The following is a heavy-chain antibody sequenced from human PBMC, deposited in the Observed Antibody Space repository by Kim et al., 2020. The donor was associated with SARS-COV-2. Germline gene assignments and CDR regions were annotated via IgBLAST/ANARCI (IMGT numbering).Heavy chain of an antibody. V-gene: IGHV1-8*01. D-gene: IGHD6-13*01. Sequence: ASVKVSCKASGYTFTSYDINWVRQATGQGLEWMGWMNPNSGNTGYAQKFQGRVTMTRNTSISTAYMELSSLRSEDTAVYYCARILAAGYSSSWTPADYWGQRALVTVSS. J-gene: IGHJ4*02. CDR2: MNPNSGNT. CDR3: ARILAAGYSSSWTPADY. CDR1: GYTFTSYD.